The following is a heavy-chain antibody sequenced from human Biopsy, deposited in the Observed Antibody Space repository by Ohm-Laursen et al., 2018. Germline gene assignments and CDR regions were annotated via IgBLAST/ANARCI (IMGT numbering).Heavy chain of an antibody. CDR3: AKPSGGVSTIGFDP. CDR2: INPATGET. D-gene: IGHD3-16*01. CDR1: GYTFNAYY. J-gene: IGHJ5*02. V-gene: IGHV1-2*02. Sequence: GASVKVSCKTSGYTFNAYYIHWMRKAPGQGLEWMGWINPATGETRYAQRFQGRVTMTRDTSVTTAYMQLSSLTSDDTALYYRAKPSGGVSTIGFDPWGQGTQVIVSS.